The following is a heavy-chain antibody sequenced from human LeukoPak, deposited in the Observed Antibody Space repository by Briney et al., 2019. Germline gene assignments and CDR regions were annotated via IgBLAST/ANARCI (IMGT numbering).Heavy chain of an antibody. D-gene: IGHD1-26*01. CDR3: ARGGSGSYLYDYFDY. CDR1: GGSISSSNW. J-gene: IGHJ4*02. CDR2: IYHSGST. V-gene: IGHV4-4*02. Sequence: SETLSLTCAVSGGSISSSNWRSWVRQPPGKGLEWIGEIYHSGSTNYNPSLKSRVTISVDKSKNQFSLKLSSVAAADTAVYYCARGGSGSYLYDYFDYWGQGTLVTVSS.